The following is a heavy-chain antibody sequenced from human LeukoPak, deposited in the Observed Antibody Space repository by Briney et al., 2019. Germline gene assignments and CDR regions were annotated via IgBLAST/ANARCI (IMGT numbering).Heavy chain of an antibody. CDR3: ARPTYDFWSGILEGYYYGMDV. V-gene: IGHV4-39*01. D-gene: IGHD3-3*01. Sequence: KPSETLSLTCTVSGGSISSSSYYWGWIRQPPGKGLEWIGSIYYSGSTYYNPSLKSRVTISVDTSKNQFSLKLSSVTAADTAVYYCARPTYDFWSGILEGYYYGMDVWGQGTTVTVSS. J-gene: IGHJ6*02. CDR1: GGSISSSSYY. CDR2: IYYSGST.